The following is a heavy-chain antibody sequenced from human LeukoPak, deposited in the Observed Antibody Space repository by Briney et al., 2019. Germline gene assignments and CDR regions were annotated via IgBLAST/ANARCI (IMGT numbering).Heavy chain of an antibody. J-gene: IGHJ4*02. V-gene: IGHV3-72*01. CDR2: IRNKPNGYTT. D-gene: IGHD2-15*01. CDR3: ARTPRAGMVGY. CDR1: GFTFSDHY. Sequence: GGSLRLSCAASGFTFSDHYMDWVRQAPGKGLERVGRIRNKPNGYTTEYAASVKGRFTISRDDSRDSLYLQMNSLKTEDTAVYYCARTPRAGMVGYWGQGTLVTVSS.